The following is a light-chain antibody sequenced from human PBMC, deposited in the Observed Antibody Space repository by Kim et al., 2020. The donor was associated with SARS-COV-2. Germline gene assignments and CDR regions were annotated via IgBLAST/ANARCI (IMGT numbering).Light chain of an antibody. CDR2: DTN. J-gene: IGLJ3*02. V-gene: IGLV7-46*01. Sequence: PGGAVTLTCGSSSGPITSGHWPYWIQQKPGHAPKTLIYDTNKRHSWTPARFSGSLLGGKAALTLSGAQPEDEADYYCFLSYGETRVFGGGTQLTVL. CDR1: SGPITSGHW. CDR3: FLSYGETRV.